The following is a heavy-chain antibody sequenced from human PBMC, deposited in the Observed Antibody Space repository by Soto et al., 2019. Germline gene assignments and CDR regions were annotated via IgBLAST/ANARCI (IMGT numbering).Heavy chain of an antibody. CDR3: AREISVGDGLDI. D-gene: IGHD1-26*01. J-gene: IGHJ3*02. CDR1: GYSFNNNY. CDR2: INPSGGTT. V-gene: IGHV1-46*02. Sequence: QVQLVQSGAEGKRPGASVKVSCKTSGYSFNNNYIHWVRQAPGQGLEWVGMINPSGGTTTYARNLQGRVTVTSDTSTSTVYMDLSSVRSEDTALYYCAREISVGDGLDIWGQGTMVTVSS.